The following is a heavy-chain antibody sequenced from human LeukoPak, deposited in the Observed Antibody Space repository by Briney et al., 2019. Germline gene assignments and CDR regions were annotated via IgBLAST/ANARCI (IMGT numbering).Heavy chain of an antibody. J-gene: IGHJ5*02. CDR3: ARAPRSGIAAASSIWFDP. Sequence: ASVKVSCKASGYTFTSYDNNWVRQATGQGLEWMGWMNPNSGNTGYAQKFQGWVTMTRDTSISTAYMELSRLRSDDTAVYYCARAPRSGIAAASSIWFDPWGQGTLVTVSS. V-gene: IGHV1-8*02. CDR1: GYTFTSYD. CDR2: MNPNSGNT. D-gene: IGHD6-13*01.